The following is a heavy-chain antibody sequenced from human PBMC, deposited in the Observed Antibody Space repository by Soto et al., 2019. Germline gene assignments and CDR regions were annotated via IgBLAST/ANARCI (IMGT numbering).Heavy chain of an antibody. D-gene: IGHD6-19*01. CDR3: AKGPYSSGWQGAAFDI. J-gene: IGHJ3*02. Sequence: EVQLLESGGGLVQPGGSLRLSCAASGFTFSSYAMSWVRQAPGKGLEWVSAISGSGGSTYYADSVKGRFTISRDNSKNTLYLQMNSLRAEDTAVYYCAKGPYSSGWQGAAFDIWGQGTMVTVSS. V-gene: IGHV3-23*01. CDR2: ISGSGGST. CDR1: GFTFSSYA.